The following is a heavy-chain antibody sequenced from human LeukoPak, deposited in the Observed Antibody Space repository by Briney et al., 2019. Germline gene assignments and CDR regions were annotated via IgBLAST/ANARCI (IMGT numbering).Heavy chain of an antibody. V-gene: IGHV1-18*01. CDR2: ISAYNGNT. CDR1: GYTFTSYG. J-gene: IGHJ5*02. D-gene: IGHD3-10*01. Sequence: ASVKVSCKASGYTFTSYGISWVRQAPGQGLEWMGWISAYNGNTNYAQKLQGRVTMTTDTSTSTAYMELRSLRSDDTAVYYCARDFRLLWFVESWFDPWGQGTLVTVSS. CDR3: ARDFRLLWFVESWFDP.